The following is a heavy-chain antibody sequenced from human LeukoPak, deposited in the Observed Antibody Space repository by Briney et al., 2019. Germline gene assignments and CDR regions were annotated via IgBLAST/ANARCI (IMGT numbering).Heavy chain of an antibody. D-gene: IGHD6-13*01. CDR2: IYHSESI. V-gene: IGHV4-4*02. CDR3: AGTKGGSSHEYFQH. CDR1: GGSNSSSNW. Sequence: SETLSLTCAVSGGSNSSSNWWSWVRQPPGKGLEWVGEIYHSESINYNPSLKSRGTKALDKSKNQFSLRLTSVTAPDTAVYFCAGTKGGSSHEYFQHWGQGTLVTVSS. J-gene: IGHJ1*01.